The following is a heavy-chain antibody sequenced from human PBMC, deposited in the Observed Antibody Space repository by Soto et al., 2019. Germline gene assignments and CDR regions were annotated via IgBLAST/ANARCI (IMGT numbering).Heavy chain of an antibody. CDR1: GNTFSSYT. V-gene: IGHV1-69*08. Sequence: QVQLVQSGAGVKKPGSSVKVSCKASGNTFSSYTISWVRQAPGQGLEWMGRIIPILGTANYAQKFQGRVTITADKSTSTAYMELSSLTSEDTAVYYCARDNGDKTYYFYGMHVWGLGTTVTVSS. CDR2: IIPILGTA. D-gene: IGHD4-17*01. CDR3: ARDNGDKTYYFYGMHV. J-gene: IGHJ6*02.